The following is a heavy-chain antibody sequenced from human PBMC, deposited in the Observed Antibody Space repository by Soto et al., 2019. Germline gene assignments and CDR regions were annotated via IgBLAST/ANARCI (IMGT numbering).Heavy chain of an antibody. CDR3: ANLAHYAIAP. D-gene: IGHD2-21*01. CDR2: ISSSSSYI. J-gene: IGHJ5*02. Sequence: EVQLVESGGGLVKPGGSLRISCAASGFTFSSYSMNWVRQAPGKGLEWVSSISSSSSYIYYADSVKGRFTISRDNAKNSLYLQMNSLRAADTAVYYCANLAHYAIAPWGQGTLVTVSS. CDR1: GFTFSSYS. V-gene: IGHV3-21*01.